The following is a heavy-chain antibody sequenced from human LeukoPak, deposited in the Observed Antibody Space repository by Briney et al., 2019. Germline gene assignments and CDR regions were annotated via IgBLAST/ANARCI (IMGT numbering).Heavy chain of an antibody. V-gene: IGHV4-59*08. D-gene: IGHD3-22*01. J-gene: IGHJ4*02. CDR1: GGSISSYY. Sequence: SETLSLTCTVSGGSISSYYWSWIRQPLGKGLEWIGYIYYSGSTNYNPSLKSRVTISVDTSKNQFSLKLSSVTAADTAVYYCARRHYYDSSGYVDYFDYWGQGTLVTVSS. CDR3: ARRHYYDSSGYVDYFDY. CDR2: IYYSGST.